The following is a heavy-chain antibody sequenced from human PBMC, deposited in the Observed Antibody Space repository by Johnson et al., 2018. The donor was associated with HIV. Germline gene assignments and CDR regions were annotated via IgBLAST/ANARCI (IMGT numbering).Heavy chain of an antibody. CDR2: IYSGGSI. V-gene: IGHV3-66*01. D-gene: IGHD3-10*01. CDR3: ARAPGFSRAFDI. CDR1: GFTVTSDY. Sequence: MQLVESGGGLVQPGGSLRLSCAASGFTVTSDYMSWVRQAPGKGLEWVSIIYSGGSIYYTDSVKGRFTISRDDSKNTLYLQMNRLTAEDTAVYYCARAPGFSRAFDIWGQGTMVTVSS. J-gene: IGHJ3*02.